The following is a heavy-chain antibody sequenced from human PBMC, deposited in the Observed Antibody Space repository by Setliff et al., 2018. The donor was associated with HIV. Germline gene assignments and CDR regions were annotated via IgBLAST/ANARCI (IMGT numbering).Heavy chain of an antibody. J-gene: IGHJ4*02. CDR3: TRHRGSFDY. CDR1: GGTFSSYA. CDR2: SIPMYGTS. V-gene: IGHV1-69*05. Sequence: GASVKVSCKASGGTFSSYAISWVRQAPGQGLEWTGGSIPMYGTSNYAQKFQGRVTITTDESTSTAYMELSRLRSDDTAIYYCTRHRGSFDYWGLGTLVTAPQ. D-gene: IGHD1-26*01.